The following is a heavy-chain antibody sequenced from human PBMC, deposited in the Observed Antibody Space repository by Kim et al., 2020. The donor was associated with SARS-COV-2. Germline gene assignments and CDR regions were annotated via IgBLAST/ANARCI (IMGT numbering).Heavy chain of an antibody. D-gene: IGHD1-26*01. J-gene: IGHJ4*02. Sequence: YAQKFQGRVTITADKSTSTAYMELSSLRSEDTAVYYCARSPVGATGFFDCWGQGTLVTVSS. V-gene: IGHV1-69*02. CDR3: ARSPVGATGFFDC.